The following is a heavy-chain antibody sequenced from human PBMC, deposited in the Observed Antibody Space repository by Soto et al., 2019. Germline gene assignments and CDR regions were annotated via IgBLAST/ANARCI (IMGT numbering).Heavy chain of an antibody. CDR2: INPNSGGT. J-gene: IGHJ4*02. CDR3: ARVGPLAYYYDSSGSFDY. Sequence: ASVKVSCKASGYTFTGYYMHWVRQAPGQGLEWMGWINPNSGGTNYTQKFQGRVTMTRDTSISTAYMELSRLRSDDTAVYYCARVGPLAYYYDSSGSFDYWGQGTLVTVSS. CDR1: GYTFTGYY. V-gene: IGHV1-2*02. D-gene: IGHD3-22*01.